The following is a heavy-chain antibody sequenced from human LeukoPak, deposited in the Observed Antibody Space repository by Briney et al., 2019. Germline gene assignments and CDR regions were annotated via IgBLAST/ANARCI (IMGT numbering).Heavy chain of an antibody. V-gene: IGHV4-34*01. D-gene: IGHD3-22*01. CDR1: GGSFSGYY. J-gene: IGHJ5*02. CDR3: ARGYHYDSSTVGRYWFDP. CDR2: INHSGST. Sequence: SETLSLTCAAYGGSFSGYYWSWIRQPPGKGLEWIGEINHSGSTNYNPSLKSRVTISVDTSKNQFSLKLSCVTAADTAVYYCARGYHYDSSTVGRYWFDPWGQGTLVTVSS.